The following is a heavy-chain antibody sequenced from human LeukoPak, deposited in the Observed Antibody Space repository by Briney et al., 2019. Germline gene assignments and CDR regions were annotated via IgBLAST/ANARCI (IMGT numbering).Heavy chain of an antibody. Sequence: PSETLSLTCTVSGGSISSYYWSWMRQPPGKGLEWSEYIYYSGSTNYNPSLKSRVTISVDTSKNQFSLKLSSVTAADTAVYYCARVAGYDFWSGYYEHWGQGTLVTVPS. V-gene: IGHV4-59*01. D-gene: IGHD3-3*01. CDR3: ARVAGYDFWSGYYEH. CDR1: GGSISSYY. CDR2: IYYSGST. J-gene: IGHJ1*01.